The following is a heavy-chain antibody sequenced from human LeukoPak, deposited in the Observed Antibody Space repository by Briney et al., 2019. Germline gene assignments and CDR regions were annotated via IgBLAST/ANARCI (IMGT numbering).Heavy chain of an antibody. V-gene: IGHV1-18*01. Sequence: ASVKVSRKASGYTFTSYGISWVRQAPGQGLEWMGWISAYNGNTNYAQKLQGRVTMTTDTSTSTAYMELRSLRSDDTAVYYCARDRRYYYDSSGYGPQGYWGQGTLVTVSS. CDR1: GYTFTSYG. D-gene: IGHD3-22*01. CDR3: ARDRRYYYDSSGYGPQGY. CDR2: ISAYNGNT. J-gene: IGHJ4*02.